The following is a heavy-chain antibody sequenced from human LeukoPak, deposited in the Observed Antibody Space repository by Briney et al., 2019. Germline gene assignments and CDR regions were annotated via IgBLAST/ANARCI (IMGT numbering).Heavy chain of an antibody. CDR1: GDSVSSNSAA. D-gene: IGHD6-13*01. CDR3: ARGQSSSWYPRYYYYYGMDV. CDR2: TYYRSKWYN. Sequence: SQTLSLTCAISGDSVSSNSAAWHWIRQSPSRGLEWLGRTYYRSKWYNDYAVSVKSRITINPDTSKNQFSLQLNSVTPEDTAVYYCARGQSSSWYPRYYYYYGMDVWGQGTTVTVSS. V-gene: IGHV6-1*01. J-gene: IGHJ6*02.